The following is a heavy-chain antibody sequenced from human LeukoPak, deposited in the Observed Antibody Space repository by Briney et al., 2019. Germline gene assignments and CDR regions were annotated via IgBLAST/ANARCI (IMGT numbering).Heavy chain of an antibody. CDR3: ASGSSTDY. Sequence: ASVKVSCKTSGYTFINYYMHWVRQVPRQGLEWLGWIRPNSGGTNYAQKFQGRVTMTRDTSIYTAYMELSSLTSDDTAVYYCASGSSTDYWGQGTLVTVSS. V-gene: IGHV1-2*02. D-gene: IGHD6-6*01. J-gene: IGHJ4*02. CDR1: GYTFINYY. CDR2: IRPNSGGT.